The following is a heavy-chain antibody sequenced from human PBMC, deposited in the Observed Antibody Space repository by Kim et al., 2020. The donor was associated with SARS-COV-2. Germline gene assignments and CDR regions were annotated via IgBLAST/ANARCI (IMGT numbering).Heavy chain of an antibody. CDR1: GGSISSSSYY. CDR2: IYYSGST. D-gene: IGHD6-6*01. CDR3: ARRVYSSFWVGAFDI. J-gene: IGHJ3*02. V-gene: IGHV4-39*01. Sequence: SETLSLTCTVSGGSISSSSYYWGWIRQPPGKGLEWIGSIYYSGSTYYNPSLKSRVTISVDTSKNQFSLKLSSVTAADTAVYYCARRVYSSFWVGAFDIWGQGTMVTVSS.